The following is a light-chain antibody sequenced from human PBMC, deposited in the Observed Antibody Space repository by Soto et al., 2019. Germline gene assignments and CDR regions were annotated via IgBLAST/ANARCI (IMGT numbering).Light chain of an antibody. J-gene: IGLJ2*01. CDR3: QVWDSSSDHVV. CDR1: NIGSKR. V-gene: IGLV3-21*04. Sequence: SYELTQPPSVSVAPGKTARITCGGNNIGSKRVHGYQQKPGQDPVLAIYYDSARPSGIPERFSGSYSGNTATLTSSRVEAGDEADYYCQVWDSSSDHVVFGGGTKLTVL. CDR2: YDS.